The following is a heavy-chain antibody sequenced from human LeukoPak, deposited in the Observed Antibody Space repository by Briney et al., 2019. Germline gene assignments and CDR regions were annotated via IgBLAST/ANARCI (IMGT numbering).Heavy chain of an antibody. CDR1: GGSFSDYY. V-gene: IGHV4-34*01. J-gene: IGHJ4*02. D-gene: IGHD3-10*01. Sequence: PSETLSLTCAVYGGSFSDYYWCWIRQPPGKGLEWIGEINHSGSTNYNPSLKSRVTISVDTSKNQFSLKLSSVTAADTAVYYCARGRAYYYGSGSYFFDYWGQGTLVTVSS. CDR2: INHSGST. CDR3: ARGRAYYYGSGSYFFDY.